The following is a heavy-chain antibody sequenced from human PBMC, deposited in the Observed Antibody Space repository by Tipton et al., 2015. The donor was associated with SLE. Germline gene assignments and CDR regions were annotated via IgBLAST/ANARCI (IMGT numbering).Heavy chain of an antibody. CDR3: ARDGAAAGYMDV. Sequence: SLRLSCAASGFTFSSYAMHWVRQAPGKGLEWVAVISYNGSNKYYADSAKGRLTISRDNSKNTLYLQMNSLRAEDTAVYYCARDGAAAGYMDVWGKGTTVTVSS. V-gene: IGHV3-30*04. CDR1: GFTFSSYA. CDR2: ISYNGSNK. J-gene: IGHJ6*03. D-gene: IGHD6-13*01.